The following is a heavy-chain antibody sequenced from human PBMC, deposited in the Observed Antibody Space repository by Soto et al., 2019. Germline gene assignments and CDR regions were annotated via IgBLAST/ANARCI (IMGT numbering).Heavy chain of an antibody. D-gene: IGHD3-10*01. CDR2: INTDGSSA. V-gene: IGHV3-74*01. J-gene: IGHJ4*02. CDR3: LRSGDYRSASYFFFFDS. Sequence: GGSLRLSCAASGFTFSTYWMHWVRQAPGKGLVWVSRINTDGSSAIYADSVKGRFTISRDNAKNSLFLQLNSLRAEDTALYYCLRSGDYRSASYFFFFDSWGQGALVTFS. CDR1: GFTFSTYW.